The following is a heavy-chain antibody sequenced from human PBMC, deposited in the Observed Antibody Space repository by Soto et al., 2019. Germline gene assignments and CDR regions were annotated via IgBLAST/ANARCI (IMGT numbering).Heavy chain of an antibody. CDR3: AREAQIVVVPYNWFDP. J-gene: IGHJ5*02. D-gene: IGHD2-2*01. V-gene: IGHV1-69*08. Sequence: QVQLVQSGAEVKKPGSSVKVSCKASGGTFSSYTISWVRQAPGQGLEWMGRIILILGIANYAQKFQGRVTITADKSTSTAYMELSSLRSEDTAVYYCAREAQIVVVPYNWFDPWGQGTLVTVSS. CDR1: GGTFSSYT. CDR2: IILILGIA.